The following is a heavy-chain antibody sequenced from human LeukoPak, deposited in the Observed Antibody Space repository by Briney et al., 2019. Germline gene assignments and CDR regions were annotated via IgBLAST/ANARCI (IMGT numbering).Heavy chain of an antibody. CDR1: GGSFSGYY. J-gene: IGHJ3*02. V-gene: IGHV4-34*01. CDR2: INHSGST. D-gene: IGHD4-17*01. Sequence: SETLSLTCAVYGGSFSGYYWSWIRQPPGKGLEWIGEINHSGSTNYNPSLKNRVTISVDTSKNQFSLKLSSVTAADTAVYYCARQYDYGDYAGAFDIWGQGTMVTVSS. CDR3: ARQYDYGDYAGAFDI.